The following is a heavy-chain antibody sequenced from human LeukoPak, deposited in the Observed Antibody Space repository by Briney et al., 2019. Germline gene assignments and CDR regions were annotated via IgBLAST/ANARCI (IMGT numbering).Heavy chain of an antibody. V-gene: IGHV3-53*01. J-gene: IGHJ5*02. CDR2: IYPGDST. CDR3: AIDLPLYYDILSGPS. D-gene: IGHD3-9*01. CDR1: GFTVSRFY. Sequence: PGGSLRLSCAASGFTVSRFYMSWVRQAPGKGLEWVSVIYPGDSTYYADSVKGRFTISRDNSKNTLHLQMNSLRAEDTAVYYCAIDLPLYYDILSGPSWGQGTLVTVSS.